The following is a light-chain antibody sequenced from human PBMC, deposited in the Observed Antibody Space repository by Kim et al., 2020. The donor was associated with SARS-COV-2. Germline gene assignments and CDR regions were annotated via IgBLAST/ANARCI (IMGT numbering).Light chain of an antibody. CDR2: DVS. V-gene: IGLV2-14*01. CDR3: SSLTSSITYV. Sequence: QSALTQPASVSGSPGQSITISCTGTSSDVGDYNHVSWYQQHPGKAPKLMIYDVSKWPSGVSNRFSGSKSGNTASLTISWLQAEDEADYYCSSLTSSITYVFGTGTKVTVL. J-gene: IGLJ1*01. CDR1: SSDVGDYNH.